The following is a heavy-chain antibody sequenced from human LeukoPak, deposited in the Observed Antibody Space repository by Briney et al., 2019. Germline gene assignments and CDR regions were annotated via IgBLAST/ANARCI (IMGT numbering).Heavy chain of an antibody. J-gene: IGHJ4*02. CDR1: GCSLTSTSFF. CDR2: ISYPART. Sequence: SDTLSLTCTVSGCSLTSTSFFWGWLRQSPGKGLEWIGSISYPARTYYNTFLKTRITMSLESSKNQFSLRLDSVTAADTALYFCASPGSGYYYAADWGQRTLGTVSS. D-gene: IGHD3-22*01. CDR3: ASPGSGYYYAAD. V-gene: IGHV4-39*01.